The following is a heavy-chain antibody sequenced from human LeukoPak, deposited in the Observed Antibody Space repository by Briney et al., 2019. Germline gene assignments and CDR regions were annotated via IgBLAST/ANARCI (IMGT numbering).Heavy chain of an antibody. CDR3: AKDPVTYYYDSSGYSDAFDI. CDR2: ISGSGGST. CDR1: GFTFSSYA. D-gene: IGHD3-22*01. J-gene: IGHJ3*02. Sequence: PGGSVRLSCGASGFTFSSYAMSWVRQAPGKGLEWVSAISGSGGSTYYADSVKGRFTISRDNSKNTLYLQMNRLRAEDTAVYYCAKDPVTYYYDSSGYSDAFDIWGQGTMVTVSS. V-gene: IGHV3-23*01.